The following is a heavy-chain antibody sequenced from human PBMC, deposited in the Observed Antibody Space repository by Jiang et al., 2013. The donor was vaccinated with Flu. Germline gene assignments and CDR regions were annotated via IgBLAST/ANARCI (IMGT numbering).Heavy chain of an antibody. V-gene: IGHV3-33*01. D-gene: IGHD5-24*01. CDR1: GFTFSSYG. CDR2: IWYDGSNK. CDR3: ARDALERWLQNSDHDAFDI. J-gene: IGHJ3*02. Sequence: SGGGVVQPGRSLRLSCAASGFTFSSYGMHWVRQAPGKGLEWVAVIWYDGSNKYYADSVKGRFTISRDNSKNTLYLQMNSLRAEDTAVYYCARDALERWLQNSDHDAFDIWGQGTMVTVSS.